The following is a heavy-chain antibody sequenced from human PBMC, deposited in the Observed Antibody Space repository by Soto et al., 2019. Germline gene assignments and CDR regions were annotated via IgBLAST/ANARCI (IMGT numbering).Heavy chain of an antibody. CDR2: IYYSGST. J-gene: IGHJ5*02. CDR3: ARHDWQRLPTETNWFDP. Sequence: QLQLQESGPGLVKPSETLSLTCAVSGGSISSSTYYWDWIRQPPGKGLEWIGSIYYSGSTYYNPSLKSRVTISVDTSKNQFSLKVNSVTAADTAVYYCARHDWQRLPTETNWFDPWGQGTLVTVSS. D-gene: IGHD2-21*01. CDR1: GGSISSSTYY. V-gene: IGHV4-39*01.